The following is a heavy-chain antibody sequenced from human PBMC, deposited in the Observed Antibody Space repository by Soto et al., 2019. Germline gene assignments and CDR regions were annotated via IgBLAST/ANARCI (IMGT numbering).Heavy chain of an antibody. Sequence: AAVKVSCKASGYTFASYGISWVRQAPGQGLEWMGWISSNSGNTDYAQKVQGRVTLTRNTSISTAYMELSGLRSEDTAVYYCARTYYDFWSGYSHTGYGMDVWGQGTTVTVSS. V-gene: IGHV1-18*04. J-gene: IGHJ6*01. CDR2: ISSNSGNT. CDR3: ARTYYDFWSGYSHTGYGMDV. D-gene: IGHD3-3*01. CDR1: GYTFASYG.